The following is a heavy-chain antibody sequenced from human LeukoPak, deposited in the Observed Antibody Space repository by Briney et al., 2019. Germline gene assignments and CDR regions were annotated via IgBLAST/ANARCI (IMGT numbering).Heavy chain of an antibody. J-gene: IGHJ5*01. CDR3: ARGGPTVRALSSLDS. CDR2: IFYSGTT. V-gene: IGHV4-59*13. D-gene: IGHD4-17*01. CDR1: GGSMRSYH. Sequence: PSETLSLPCNVSGGSMRSYHWNWIRQSPGGGLQWLGHIFYSGTTNYNPSLESRVTISVDTSRNHFSLHLTSVTTADTAVYYCARGGPTVRALSSLDSWGQGTLVTVSS.